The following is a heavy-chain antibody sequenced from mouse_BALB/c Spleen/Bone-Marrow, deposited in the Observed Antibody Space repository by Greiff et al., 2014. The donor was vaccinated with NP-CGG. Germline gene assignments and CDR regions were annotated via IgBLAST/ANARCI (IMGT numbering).Heavy chain of an antibody. V-gene: IGHV5-4*02. CDR2: ISDGGSYT. CDR1: GFTFSDYY. CDR3: ANYYGSTWFAY. D-gene: IGHD1-1*01. Sequence: EVKLVESGGSLVKPGGSLKLSCGASGFTFSDYYMYWVRQTPEKRLEWVATISDGGSYTYYPDSVKGRFTISRDNAKNNLYLQMSSLKSEDTAMYYCANYYGSTWFAYWGQGTLVTVSA. J-gene: IGHJ3*01.